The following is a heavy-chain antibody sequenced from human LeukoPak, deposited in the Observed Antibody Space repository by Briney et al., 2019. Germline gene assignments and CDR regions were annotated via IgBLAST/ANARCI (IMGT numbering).Heavy chain of an antibody. V-gene: IGHV1-46*01. CDR1: GYTFTSYY. Sequence: ASVKVSCKASGYTFTSYYMHWVRQAPGQGLEWMGIINPSGGSTSYAQKFQGGVTMTRDTSTSTVYMELSSLRSEDTAVYYCARVGGWLAYFDYWGQGTLVTVSS. J-gene: IGHJ4*02. D-gene: IGHD6-19*01. CDR3: ARVGGWLAYFDY. CDR2: INPSGGST.